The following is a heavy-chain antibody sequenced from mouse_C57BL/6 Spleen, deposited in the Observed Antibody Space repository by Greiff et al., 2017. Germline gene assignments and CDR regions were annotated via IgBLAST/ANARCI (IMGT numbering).Heavy chain of an antibody. J-gene: IGHJ4*01. V-gene: IGHV5-4*03. CDR3: ARGHYGSSYAMDY. D-gene: IGHD1-1*01. CDR2: ISDGGSYT. CDR1: GFTFSSYA. Sequence: EVMLVESGGGLVKPGGSLKLSCAASGFTFSSYAMSWVRQTPEKRLAWVATISDGGSYTYYPDNVKGRFTISRDNAKNNLYLQMSHLKSEDTAMYYCARGHYGSSYAMDYWGQGTSVTGSS.